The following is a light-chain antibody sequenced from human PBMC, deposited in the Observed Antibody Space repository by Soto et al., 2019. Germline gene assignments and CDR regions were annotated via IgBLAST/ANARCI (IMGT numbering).Light chain of an antibody. CDR1: QSVSSNH. V-gene: IGKV3-20*01. CDR2: GGS. CDR3: QQYGRASRR. J-gene: IGKJ1*01. Sequence: EIVLTQSPATLSLSPGERATLSCRASQSVSSNHSACYQQKPGQAPMLLICGGSSRATGIPVRFSGSGSETDFPLTITRLEPEDFAGYDYQQYGRASRRFSQGTKVDIK.